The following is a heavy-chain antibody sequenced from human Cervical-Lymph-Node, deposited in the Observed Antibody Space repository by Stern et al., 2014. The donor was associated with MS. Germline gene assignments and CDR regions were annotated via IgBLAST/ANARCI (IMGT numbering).Heavy chain of an antibody. V-gene: IGHV1-69*18. CDR3: ARDLALNTGYYFEN. J-gene: IGHJ4*02. CDR1: GDTLTNYA. D-gene: IGHD2-21*01. Sequence: QVQLVQSGAEVKKPGSSVKISCTASGDTLTNYAISWVRRAPGHGLQWMGMIVPMFATANYAQDFQGRVTITADESTSTAYMELRSLASEDTAVYFCARDLALNTGYYFENWGQGTLLTVSS. CDR2: IVPMFATA.